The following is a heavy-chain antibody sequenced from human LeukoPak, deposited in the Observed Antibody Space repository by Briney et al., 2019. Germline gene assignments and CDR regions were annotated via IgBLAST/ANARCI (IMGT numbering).Heavy chain of an antibody. CDR1: GFTFSSYA. Sequence: GGSLRLSCAASGFTFSSYAMSWVRQAPGKGLEWVSAISGSGGSTYYADSVKGRFTISRDNAKNSLYLQMNSLRAEDTAVYYCARVGAPYYYMDVWGKGTTVTVSS. J-gene: IGHJ6*03. CDR3: ARVGAPYYYMDV. D-gene: IGHD4/OR15-4a*01. V-gene: IGHV3-23*01. CDR2: ISGSGGST.